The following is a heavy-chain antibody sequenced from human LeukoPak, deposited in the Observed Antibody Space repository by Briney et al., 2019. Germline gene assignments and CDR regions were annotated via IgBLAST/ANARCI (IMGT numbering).Heavy chain of an antibody. Sequence: GGSLRLSCAASGFTFSSYAMSWVRQAPGKGLEWVSVIYSGGSTYYADSVKGRFTISRDNSKNTLYLQMNSLRAEDTAVYYCARDQGVSDFDYWGQGTLVTVSS. V-gene: IGHV3-66*01. CDR2: IYSGGST. CDR3: ARDQGVSDFDY. J-gene: IGHJ4*02. D-gene: IGHD3-10*01. CDR1: GFTFSSYA.